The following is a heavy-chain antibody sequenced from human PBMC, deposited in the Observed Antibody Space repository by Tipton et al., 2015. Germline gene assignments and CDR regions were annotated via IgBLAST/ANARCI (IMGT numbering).Heavy chain of an antibody. CDR1: GFTFSNYW. CDR3: ARSGDYGWDH. V-gene: IGHV3-7*01. J-gene: IGHJ4*02. CDR2: IKPDGSES. D-gene: IGHD4-17*01. Sequence: SLRLSCAASGFTFSNYWMTWVRQAPGKGLEWVANIKPDGSESYYLESVKGRFTFSRDNAKNSLYLQMNRLRAEDTAVYFCARSGDYGWDHWGQGTLVTVSS.